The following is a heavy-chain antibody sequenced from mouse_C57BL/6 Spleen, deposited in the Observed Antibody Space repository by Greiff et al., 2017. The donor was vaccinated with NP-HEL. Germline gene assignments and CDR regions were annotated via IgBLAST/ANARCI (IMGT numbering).Heavy chain of an antibody. CDR2: IYPRSGNT. CDR1: GYTFTSYG. Sequence: VMLVESGAELARPGASVKLSCKASGYTFTSYGISWVKQRTGQGLEWIGEIYPRSGNTYYNEKFKGKATMTADKYSSTAYMELRSLTSDDSAVYFCSYYYGSTCAYWGQGTLVTVSA. CDR3: SYYYGSTCAY. J-gene: IGHJ3*01. V-gene: IGHV1-81*01. D-gene: IGHD1-1*01.